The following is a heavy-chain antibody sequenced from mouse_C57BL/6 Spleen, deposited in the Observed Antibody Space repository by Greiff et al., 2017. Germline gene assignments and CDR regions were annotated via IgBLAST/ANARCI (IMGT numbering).Heavy chain of an antibody. Sequence: QVQLQQSGAELMKPGASVKLSCKATGYTFTGYWIEWVKQRPGHGLEWIGEILPGSGSTNYNEKFKGKGTFTADTSSNTAYMQLSSLTTDDAAIYYCSRKGNYSRYWYFDVWGTGTTVNVSS. CDR3: SRKGNYSRYWYFDV. V-gene: IGHV1-9*01. D-gene: IGHD1-3*01. CDR1: GYTFTGYW. J-gene: IGHJ1*03. CDR2: ILPGSGST.